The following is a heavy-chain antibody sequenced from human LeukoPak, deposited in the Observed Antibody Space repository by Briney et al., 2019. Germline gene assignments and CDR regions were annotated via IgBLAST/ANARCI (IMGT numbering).Heavy chain of an antibody. CDR3: ARHSGYWRTFDY. D-gene: IGHD5-12*01. Sequence: SETLSLTCTVSGGSISSSSYYWGWIRQPLGKGLEWIGSIYYGGSTYYNPSLKSRVTISVDTSKNQFSLKLSSVTAADTAVYYCARHSGYWRTFDYWGQGTLVTVSS. CDR2: IYYGGST. J-gene: IGHJ4*02. CDR1: GGSISSSSYY. V-gene: IGHV4-39*01.